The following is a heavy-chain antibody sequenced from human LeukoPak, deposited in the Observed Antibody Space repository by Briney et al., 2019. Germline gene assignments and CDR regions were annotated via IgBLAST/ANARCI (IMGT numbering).Heavy chain of an antibody. CDR2: IKQDGSEK. Sequence: GGSLRLSCAASGFTFSSYWMSWVRQAPGEGLEWVANIKQDGSEKYYVDSVKGRFTISRDNAKNSPYLQMNSLRVEDTAVYYCARADTWLGNGGFDYWGQGTLVTVSS. CDR1: GFTFSSYW. J-gene: IGHJ4*02. V-gene: IGHV3-7*01. CDR3: ARADTWLGNGGFDY. D-gene: IGHD5-12*01.